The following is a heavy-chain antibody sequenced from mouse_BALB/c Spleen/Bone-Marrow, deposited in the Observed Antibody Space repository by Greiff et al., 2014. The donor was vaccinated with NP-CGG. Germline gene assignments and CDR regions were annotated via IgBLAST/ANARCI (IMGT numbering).Heavy chain of an antibody. D-gene: IGHD2-3*01. V-gene: IGHV1S41*01. J-gene: IGHJ4*01. CDR1: GYTFTNFW. Sequence: DLVKPGASVKLSCKASGYTFTNFWIYWVKQRPGQGLEWIGRIAPGSGTTYFNEMFKGKATLTVDTSSSTAYIQLSSLSAEDAAVYCGARYDYARAYWGQGTSVTVSS. CDR2: IAPGSGTT. CDR3: ARYDYARAY.